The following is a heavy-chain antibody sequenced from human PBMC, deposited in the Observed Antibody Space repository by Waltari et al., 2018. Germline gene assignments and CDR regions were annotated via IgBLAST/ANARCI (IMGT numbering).Heavy chain of an antibody. CDR3: VTGGHYFGA. CDR1: GFTFSDAW. CDR2: IKKIRDGGTT. Sequence: EVHLVESGGGLIKPGESLRLSCGASGFTFSDAWMSWVRQVPGKGPEWVGRIKKIRDGGTTEYAVPVKGRFTISRDDSKHTLDLQMNSLKTEDTAVYYCVTGGHYFGAWGQGTLVTVSS. D-gene: IGHD1-26*01. V-gene: IGHV3-15*01. J-gene: IGHJ5*02.